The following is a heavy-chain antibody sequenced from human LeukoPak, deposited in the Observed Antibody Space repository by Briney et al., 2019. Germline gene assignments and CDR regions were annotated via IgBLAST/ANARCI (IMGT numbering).Heavy chain of an antibody. CDR2: IRYDGSNK. V-gene: IGHV3-30*02. CDR3: AKFWGVLGYCSSTSCYTPNDY. CDR1: GFTFSSYG. Sequence: PGGSLSLSCAASGFTFSSYGMHWVRQAPGKGLEWVAFIRYDGSNKYYADSVKGRFTISRDNSKNTLYLQMNSLRAEDTAVYYCAKFWGVLGYCSSTSCYTPNDYWGQGTLVTVSS. D-gene: IGHD2-2*02. J-gene: IGHJ4*02.